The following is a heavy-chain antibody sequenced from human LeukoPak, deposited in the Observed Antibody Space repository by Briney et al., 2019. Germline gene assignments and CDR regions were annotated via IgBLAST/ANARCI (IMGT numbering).Heavy chain of an antibody. CDR1: GFTFSSYA. Sequence: GGSLRLSCATSGFTFSSYALSWVRQAPGKGLEWVSASSGSGGSTYYADSVKGRFTISRDNSKNALYLQMNSLRAEDTAVYYCAKDGGYSSGWTPWGQGTLVSVSS. J-gene: IGHJ5*02. CDR2: SSGSGGST. D-gene: IGHD6-19*01. CDR3: AKDGGYSSGWTP. V-gene: IGHV3-23*01.